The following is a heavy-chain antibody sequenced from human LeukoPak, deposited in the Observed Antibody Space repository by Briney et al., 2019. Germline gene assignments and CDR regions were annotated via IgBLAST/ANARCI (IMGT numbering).Heavy chain of an antibody. V-gene: IGHV3-23*01. Sequence: QPGGSLRLSCAASGFTFSSYAMSWVRQAPGKGLEWVSAISGAGVSTHYANSVKGRFTISRDNSKNTLYLQMDSLTAEDMAIYYCAKGKSYLDAFDIWGQGTMVTVSS. CDR1: GFTFSSYA. J-gene: IGHJ3*02. CDR2: ISGAGVST. CDR3: AKGKSYLDAFDI. D-gene: IGHD3-16*02.